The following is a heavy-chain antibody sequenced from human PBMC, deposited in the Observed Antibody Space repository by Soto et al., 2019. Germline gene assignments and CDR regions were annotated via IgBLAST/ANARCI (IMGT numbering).Heavy chain of an antibody. CDR1: GGSISSGGYY. Sequence: QVQLQESGPGLVKPSQTLSLTCTVSGGSISSGGYYWSWIRQHPGKGLEWIGYIYYSGSTYYNPSLKGRVTISVDTSKNPSSLKLSSVTAADTAVYYCARMYRGTSMDVWGQGTTVTVSS. CDR3: ARMYRGTSMDV. CDR2: IYYSGST. J-gene: IGHJ6*02. V-gene: IGHV4-31*03. D-gene: IGHD3-10*01.